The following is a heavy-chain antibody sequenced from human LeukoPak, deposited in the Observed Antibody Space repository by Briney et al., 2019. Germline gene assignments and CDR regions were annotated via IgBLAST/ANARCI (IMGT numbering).Heavy chain of an antibody. D-gene: IGHD3-22*01. CDR2: INQDGSAK. CDR1: GFTFTTYW. Sequence: GGSLRLSCAASGFTFTTYWMTWVCQAPGKGLEWVANINQDGSAKYYVDSMKGRFTISRDNAKNSLYLQMNSLRAEDTAVYYRARDRSSGCDYWGQGTLVSVSS. V-gene: IGHV3-7*01. J-gene: IGHJ4*02. CDR3: ARDRSSGCDY.